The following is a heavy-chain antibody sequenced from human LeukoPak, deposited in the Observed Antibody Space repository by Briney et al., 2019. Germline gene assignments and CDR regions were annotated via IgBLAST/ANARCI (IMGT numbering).Heavy chain of an antibody. J-gene: IGHJ4*02. D-gene: IGHD3-10*01. CDR1: GFTFSTYS. CDR3: AIVRGY. CDR2: ISSSSGTI. V-gene: IGHV3-48*02. Sequence: GSLRLSCAASGFTFSTYSMNWVRQAPGKGLEWVSYISSSSGTIFYADSVKGRFTVSRDNAKNSLYLQMNSLRDEDTAVYYCAIVRGYWGQGTLVTVSS.